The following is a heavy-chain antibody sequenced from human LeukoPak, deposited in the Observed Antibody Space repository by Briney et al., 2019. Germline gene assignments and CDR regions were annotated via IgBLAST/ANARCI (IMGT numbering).Heavy chain of an antibody. CDR1: GFTFQDYG. Sequence: GGSLRLSCAASGFTFQDYGMSWVRQSPGKGLEWVSGINWNGDRTGYADSVKGRFTISRDNAKKSLYLQMNSLRAEDTALYYCARRDYYGSGSPDFWGQGTLVTVSS. D-gene: IGHD3-10*01. CDR3: ARRDYYGSGSPDF. V-gene: IGHV3-20*04. J-gene: IGHJ4*02. CDR2: INWNGDRT.